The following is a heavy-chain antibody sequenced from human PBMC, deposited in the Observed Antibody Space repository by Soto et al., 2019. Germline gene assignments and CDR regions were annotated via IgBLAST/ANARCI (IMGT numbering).Heavy chain of an antibody. V-gene: IGHV1-69*02. CDR3: ARAPYYGDYGGWFDP. D-gene: IGHD4-17*01. CDR2: IIPILGIA. J-gene: IGHJ5*02. CDR1: GGTFSSYT. Sequence: QVQLVQSGAEVKKPGSSVKVSCKASGGTFSSYTISWVRQAPGQGLEWMGRIIPILGIANYAQKFQGRVTITADKSTSTAYMELSSLRSEDTAVYYCARAPYYGDYGGWFDPWGQGTLVTVSS.